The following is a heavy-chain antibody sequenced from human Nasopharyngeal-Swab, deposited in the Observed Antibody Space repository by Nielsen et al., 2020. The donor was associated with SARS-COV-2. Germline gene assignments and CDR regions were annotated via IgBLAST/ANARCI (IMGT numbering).Heavy chain of an antibody. CDR2: ISAYNGNT. CDR3: ARAVSWFGELSHYYYYMDV. J-gene: IGHJ6*03. CDR1: GYTFTSYG. Sequence: ASVKVSCKASGYTFTSYGISWARQAPGQGLEWMGWISAYNGNTNYAQELQGRVTMTTDTSTSTAYMELRSLRSDDTAVYYCARAVSWFGELSHYYYYMDVWGKGTTVTVSS. V-gene: IGHV1-18*01. D-gene: IGHD3-10*01.